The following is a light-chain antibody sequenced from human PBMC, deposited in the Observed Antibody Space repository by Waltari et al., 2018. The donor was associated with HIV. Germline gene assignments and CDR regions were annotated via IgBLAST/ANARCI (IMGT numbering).Light chain of an antibody. V-gene: IGKV3-20*01. CDR3: QQYVSSPT. CDR1: QSVISNY. J-gene: IGKJ1*01. Sequence: VLTHSPDPLSLSPGASATLSCRASQSVISNYFAWYQQKHGQPHRLLIYGASARATGIPDRCSGSGAGTDFTITISRLEHEDSAVYYCQQYVSSPTFGQGTKVEIK. CDR2: GAS.